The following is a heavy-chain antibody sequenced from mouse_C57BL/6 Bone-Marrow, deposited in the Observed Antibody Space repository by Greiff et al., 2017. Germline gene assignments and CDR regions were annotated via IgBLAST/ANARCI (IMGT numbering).Heavy chain of an antibody. CDR1: GYTFTSYG. V-gene: IGHV1-81*01. J-gene: IGHJ4*01. CDR2: IYPRSGNT. CDR3: ARGGVPYYYAMDY. Sequence: VKLMESGAELARPGASVKLSCKASGYTFTSYGISWVKQRTGQGLEWIGEIYPRSGNTYYNEKFKGKATLTADKSSSTAYMELRSLTSEDSAVYFCARGGVPYYYAMDYWGQGTSVTVSS.